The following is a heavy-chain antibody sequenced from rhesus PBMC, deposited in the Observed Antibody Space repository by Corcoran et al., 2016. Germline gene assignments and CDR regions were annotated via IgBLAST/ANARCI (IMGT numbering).Heavy chain of an antibody. J-gene: IGHJ4*01. D-gene: IGHD2-21*01. V-gene: IGHV4-99*01. CDR2: ISGSSGGT. Sequence: QVQLQESGPGLVKPSETLSLTCAVSGYSISSGYYWGWIRQPPGKGLEYIGYISGSSGGTSYNPSLKSRVTISKDTSKNQFSLKLSSVTAADTAVYYCARQGRGTSDYWGQGVLVTVSS. CDR1: GYSISSGYY. CDR3: ARQGRGTSDY.